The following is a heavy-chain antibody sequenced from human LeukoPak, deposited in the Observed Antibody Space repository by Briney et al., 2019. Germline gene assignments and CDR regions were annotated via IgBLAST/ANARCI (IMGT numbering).Heavy chain of an antibody. Sequence: PSETLSLTCTVSGGSISSYYWSWIRQPPGKGLEWIGYVYYSGSTNYNPSLKSRVTLLVDTSKNQFSLSLSSVTAADTAVYYCARSYGYSSGWYGACYFDYWGQGTLVTVSS. CDR3: ARSYGYSSGWYGACYFDY. J-gene: IGHJ4*02. CDR2: VYYSGST. D-gene: IGHD6-19*01. V-gene: IGHV4-59*01. CDR1: GGSISSYY.